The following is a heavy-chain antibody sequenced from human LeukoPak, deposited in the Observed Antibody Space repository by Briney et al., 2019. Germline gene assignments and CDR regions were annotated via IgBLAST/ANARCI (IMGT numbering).Heavy chain of an antibody. CDR1: GFTFSSYV. J-gene: IGHJ4*02. Sequence: GGSLRLSCVASGFTFSSYVMSWVRQAPGKGLEWVSAISGGGGSTYYADSVKGRFTISRDNSKNTLYLQMNSLRAEGTALDYFVKRGIGGASQAPSFASWGQGTLGPVSS. CDR2: ISGGGGST. V-gene: IGHV3-23*01. D-gene: IGHD3-16*01. CDR3: VKRGIGGASQAPSFAS.